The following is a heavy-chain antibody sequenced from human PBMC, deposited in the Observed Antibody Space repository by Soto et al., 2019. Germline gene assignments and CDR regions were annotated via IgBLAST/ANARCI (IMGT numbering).Heavy chain of an antibody. V-gene: IGHV4-39*01. D-gene: IGHD2-2*01. CDR1: GGSISSSSYY. CDR2: IYYSGST. CDR3: ARVYCSSTSCYEQKDENYFDY. Sequence: SETLSLTCTVSGGSISSSSYYWGWIRQPPGKGLEWIGSIYYSGSTYYNPSLKSRVTISVDTSKNQFSLKLSSVTAADTAVYYCARVYCSSTSCYEQKDENYFDYWGQGTLVTVSS. J-gene: IGHJ4*02.